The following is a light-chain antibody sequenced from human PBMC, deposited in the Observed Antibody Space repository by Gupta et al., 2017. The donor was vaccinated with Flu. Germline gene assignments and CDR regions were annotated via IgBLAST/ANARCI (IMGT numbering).Light chain of an antibody. CDR2: DVN. CDR3: ASYGAIKV. Sequence: QSALTQPRSVSGSPGQSVAISCTGTSSDVGAYDYVSWYRQHPGQAPKLIIYDVNKRPSGVPDRFAGSKSGNTAPLTISGREAEDEDDYHCASYGAIKVFGGGTRLTVL. CDR1: SSDVGAYDY. J-gene: IGLJ2*01. V-gene: IGLV2-11*01.